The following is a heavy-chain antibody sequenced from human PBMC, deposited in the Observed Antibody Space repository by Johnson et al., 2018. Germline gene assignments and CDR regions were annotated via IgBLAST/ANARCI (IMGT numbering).Heavy chain of an antibody. V-gene: IGHV1-3*01. J-gene: IGHJ3*02. Sequence: QVQLVQSGAEVKKPGASVKVSCKASGYTFTSYSMHWVRLAPGQRLEWMGWINAGHGNTKYSQNFQGRVTIARDTSASTAFLELSSLGSEDTAVYYCAGNYYDGDAFDIWGEGTMVTVSS. D-gene: IGHD3-22*01. CDR1: GYTFTSYS. CDR2: INAGHGNT. CDR3: AGNYYDGDAFDI.